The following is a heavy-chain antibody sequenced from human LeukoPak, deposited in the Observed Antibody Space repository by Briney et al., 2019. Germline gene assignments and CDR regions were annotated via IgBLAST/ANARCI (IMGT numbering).Heavy chain of an antibody. CDR3: AREIAVVLFDY. CDR2: INPNSSDT. J-gene: IGHJ4*02. D-gene: IGHD3-22*01. Sequence: ASVRVSCKASGYTFTDYYIHWVRQAPGQGLEWMAWINPNSSDTKYGQKFQGRVTMTRDTSISTAYMELRSLRFDDTAVYYCAREIAVVLFDYWGQGTLVTVSS. V-gene: IGHV1-2*02. CDR1: GYTFTDYY.